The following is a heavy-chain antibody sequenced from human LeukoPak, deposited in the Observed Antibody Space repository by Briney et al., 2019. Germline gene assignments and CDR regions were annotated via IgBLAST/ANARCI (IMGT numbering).Heavy chain of an antibody. V-gene: IGHV3-73*01. D-gene: IGHD6-19*01. CDR2: IRGKTNSYAT. Sequence: GGSLKLSCAASGFTFSDSAMNWVRQASGKGLEWVGHIRGKTNSYATAYAASVGGRFTISRDDSKNTAYLQMNSLKTEDTAVYYCTGGSGWYSPDYWGQGTLVTVSS. CDR1: GFTFSDSA. J-gene: IGHJ4*02. CDR3: TGGSGWYSPDY.